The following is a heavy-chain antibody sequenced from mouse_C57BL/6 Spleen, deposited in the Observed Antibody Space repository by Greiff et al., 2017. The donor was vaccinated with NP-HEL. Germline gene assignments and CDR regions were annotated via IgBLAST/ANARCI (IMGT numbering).Heavy chain of an antibody. CDR3: ARDYGSSPYWDVDV. J-gene: IGHJ1*03. D-gene: IGHD1-1*01. CDR1: GYTFTDYY. CDR2: INPNNGGT. Sequence: EVQLQQSGPELVKPGASVKISCKASGYTFTDYYMNWVKQSHGKSLEWIGDINPNNGGTSYNQQFKGKDTLTVDRSSSTAYMELRSLTSEDSAVYYCARDYGSSPYWDVDVWGTGTTVTVSS. V-gene: IGHV1-26*01.